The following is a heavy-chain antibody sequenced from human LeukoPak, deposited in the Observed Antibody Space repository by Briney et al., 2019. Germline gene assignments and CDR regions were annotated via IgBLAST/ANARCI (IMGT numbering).Heavy chain of an antibody. D-gene: IGHD4-17*01. CDR3: AKNYGDYPSYYYYYYMDV. V-gene: IGHV3-23*01. CDR2: ISGSGGST. CDR1: GFTFSSYA. J-gene: IGHJ6*03. Sequence: GGSLRLSCAASGFTFSSYAMSWVRQAPGKGLEWVSAISGSGGSTYYADSVKGRFTISRDNSKNTLYLQMNSLRAEDTAVYYCAKNYGDYPSYYYYYYMDVWGKGTTVTVSS.